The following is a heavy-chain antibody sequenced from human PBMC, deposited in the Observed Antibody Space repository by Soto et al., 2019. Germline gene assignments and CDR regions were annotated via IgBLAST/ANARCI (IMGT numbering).Heavy chain of an antibody. CDR1: GYTFTSYG. Sequence: ASVKVSCKASGYTFTSYGISWVRQAPGQGLEWMGWISAYSGNTGYAQKFQGRVTMTRNTSISTAYMELSSLRSEDTAVYYCASGPIGDFWSGYYPHYYYGMDVWGQGTTVTVSS. CDR3: ASGPIGDFWSGYYPHYYYGMDV. CDR2: ISAYSGNT. D-gene: IGHD3-3*01. V-gene: IGHV1-8*02. J-gene: IGHJ6*02.